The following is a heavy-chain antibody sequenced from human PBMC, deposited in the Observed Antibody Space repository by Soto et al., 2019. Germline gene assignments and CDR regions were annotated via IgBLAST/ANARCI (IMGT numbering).Heavy chain of an antibody. CDR2: INPSGGST. D-gene: IGHD5-18*01. CDR1: GYTFTSYY. CDR3: ASVGGKNTAMVRGYFQH. V-gene: IGHV1-46*01. Sequence: QVQLVQSGAEVKKPGASVKVSCKASGYTFTSYYMHWVRQAPGQGLEWMGIINPSGGSTSYAQKFQGRVTMTRDTSTSTVYMELSSLRSEDTAVYYCASVGGKNTAMVRGYFQHWGQGTLVTVSS. J-gene: IGHJ1*01.